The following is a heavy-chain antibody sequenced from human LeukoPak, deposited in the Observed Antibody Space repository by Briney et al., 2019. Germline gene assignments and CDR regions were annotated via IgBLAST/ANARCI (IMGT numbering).Heavy chain of an antibody. D-gene: IGHD3-10*02. J-gene: IGHJ6*04. CDR2: INWNGGST. CDR3: AELGITMIGGV. Sequence: GGSLRLSCAASGFTFDNYGMSWVRQAPGKGLGWVSGINWNGGSTGYADSVKGRFTISRDNAKNSLYLQMNSLRAEDTAVYYCAELGITMIGGVWGKGTTVTISS. CDR1: GFTFDNYG. V-gene: IGHV3-20*04.